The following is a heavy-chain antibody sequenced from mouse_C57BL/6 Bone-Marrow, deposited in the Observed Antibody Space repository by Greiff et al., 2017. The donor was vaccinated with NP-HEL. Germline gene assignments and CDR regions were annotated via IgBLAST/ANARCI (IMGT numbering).Heavy chain of an antibody. V-gene: IGHV14-4*01. D-gene: IGHD1-1*01. CDR1: GFNIKDDY. J-gene: IGHJ2*01. CDR3: TRFYIDY. CDR2: IDPDNGDT. Sequence: VQLQQSGAELVRPGASVKLSCTASGFNIKDDYMHWVKQRPEQGLEWIGWIDPDNGDTEYASKFQGKATITADTSSNTAYLQLSSLTSEDTAVYYCTRFYIDYWGQGTTLTVSS.